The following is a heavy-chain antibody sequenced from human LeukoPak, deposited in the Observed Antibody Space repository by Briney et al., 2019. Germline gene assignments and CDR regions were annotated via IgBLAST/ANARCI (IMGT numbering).Heavy chain of an antibody. D-gene: IGHD5-18*01. V-gene: IGHV1-46*01. Sequence: ASVKVSCKASGYTFTIYYMHWGRQGPGQGREWMGIINPSGGGTSYAQKYQARVTMPRDMSARPVYMEMSSLRSEDTAVYYCARDGLGYSYGPADYWGQGPLVPVSS. CDR3: ARDGLGYSYGPADY. CDR2: INPSGGGT. CDR1: GYTFTIYY. J-gene: IGHJ4*02.